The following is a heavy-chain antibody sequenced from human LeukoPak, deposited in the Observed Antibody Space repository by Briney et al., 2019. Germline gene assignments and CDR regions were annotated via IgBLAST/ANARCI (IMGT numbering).Heavy chain of an antibody. Sequence: GASVKVSCKASGYTFTSYGISWVRQAPGQGLEWMGWISAYNGNTNYAQKLQGRVTMTTDTSTSTAYMELRSLRSDDTAVYYCAGVFKLLWFGESYGMDVWGKGTTVTVSS. V-gene: IGHV1-18*04. CDR1: GYTFTSYG. D-gene: IGHD3-10*01. CDR2: ISAYNGNT. J-gene: IGHJ6*04. CDR3: AGVFKLLWFGESYGMDV.